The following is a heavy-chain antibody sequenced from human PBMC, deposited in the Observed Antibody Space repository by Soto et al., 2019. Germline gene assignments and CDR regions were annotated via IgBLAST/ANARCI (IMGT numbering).Heavy chain of an antibody. CDR3: ARDKVTVRGVIQALYYFDY. Sequence: QVPLVQSGAEVKKPGASVKVSCKASGYTFTSYAMHWVRQAPGQRLEWMGWINAGNGNTKYSQKFQGRVTITRDTSASTAYMELSSLRSEDTAVYYCARDKVTVRGVIQALYYFDYWGQGTLVTVSS. J-gene: IGHJ4*02. CDR1: GYTFTSYA. D-gene: IGHD3-10*01. CDR2: INAGNGNT. V-gene: IGHV1-3*01.